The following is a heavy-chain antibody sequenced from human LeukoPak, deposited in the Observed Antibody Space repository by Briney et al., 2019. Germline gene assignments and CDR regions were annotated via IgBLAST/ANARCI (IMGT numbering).Heavy chain of an antibody. V-gene: IGHV7-4-1*02. CDR1: GGTFSSYA. CDR2: INTNTGNP. Sequence: GSSVKVSCKASGGTFSSYAISWVRQAPGQGLEWMGWINTNTGNPTYAQGFTGRFVFSLDTSVSTAYLQISSLKAEDTAVYYCARLNYDSRKWLGYYYYYYMDVWGKGTTVTVSS. J-gene: IGHJ6*03. CDR3: ARLNYDSRKWLGYYYYYYMDV. D-gene: IGHD3-3*01.